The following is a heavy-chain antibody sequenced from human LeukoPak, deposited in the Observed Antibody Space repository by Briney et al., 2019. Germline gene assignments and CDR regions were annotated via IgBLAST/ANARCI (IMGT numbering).Heavy chain of an antibody. CDR3: ASTDYYDSSGYFSRPDY. J-gene: IGHJ4*02. CDR2: ISSSSSYI. V-gene: IGHV3-21*01. CDR1: GFTFSSYS. Sequence: AGGSLRLSCAASGFTFSSYSMNWVRQAPGKGLEWVPSISSSSSYIYYADSVKGRFTISRDNAKNSLYLQMNSLRAEDTAVYYCASTDYYDSSGYFSRPDYWGQGTLVTVSS. D-gene: IGHD3-22*01.